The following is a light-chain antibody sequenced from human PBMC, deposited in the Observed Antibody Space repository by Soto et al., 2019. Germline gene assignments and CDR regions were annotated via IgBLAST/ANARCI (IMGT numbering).Light chain of an antibody. CDR2: GAS. CDR3: QQYSKWPLT. V-gene: IGKV3-15*01. CDR1: QSVSSK. J-gene: IGKJ2*01. Sequence: EIVMTQSPVTLSVSPGERATLSCRASQSVSSKLAWYQQKGGQAPRLLIYGASTRATGIPARFSGSGSGTEFTLTISSLQSEDFAIYYCQQYSKWPLTFGQGTKLEIK.